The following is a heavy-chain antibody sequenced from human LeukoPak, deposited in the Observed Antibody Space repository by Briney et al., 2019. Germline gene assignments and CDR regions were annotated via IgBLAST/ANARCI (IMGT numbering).Heavy chain of an antibody. CDR2: INSDGSST. V-gene: IGHV3-74*01. J-gene: IGHJ4*02. Sequence: GGSLRLSCAASGFTFSSYWMHWVRQAPGKGLVWVSRINSDGSSTSYADSVKGRFTISRDNAKNTLYLQMNSLRAEDTAVYYCAKTYYDSSGYYYDDPLDYWGQGTLVTVSS. D-gene: IGHD3-22*01. CDR1: GFTFSSYW. CDR3: AKTYYDSSGYYYDDPLDY.